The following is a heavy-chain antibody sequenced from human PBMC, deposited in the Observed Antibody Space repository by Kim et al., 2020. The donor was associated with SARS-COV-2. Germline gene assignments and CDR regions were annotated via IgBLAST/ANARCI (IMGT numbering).Heavy chain of an antibody. CDR2: ISSSSSTI. Sequence: GGSLRLSCAASGFTFSSYSMNWVRQAPGKGLEWVSYISSSSSTIYYADSVKGRFTISRDNAKNSLYLQMNSLRDEDTAVYYCARDQVTMVRGVIPRNYYYDDGMDVWGQGTTVTVSS. CDR1: GFTFSSYS. V-gene: IGHV3-48*02. CDR3: ARDQVTMVRGVIPRNYYYDDGMDV. D-gene: IGHD3-10*01. J-gene: IGHJ6*02.